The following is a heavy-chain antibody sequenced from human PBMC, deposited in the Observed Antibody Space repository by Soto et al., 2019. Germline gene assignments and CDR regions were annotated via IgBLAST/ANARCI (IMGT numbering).Heavy chain of an antibody. J-gene: IGHJ5*02. CDR3: ARLTLDTAMGPALGWFDP. CDR2: IYYSGST. Sequence: QLQLQESGPGLVKPSETLSLTYTVSGGSISSSSYYWGWIRQPPGKGLEWIGSIYYSGSTYYNPSLKSRVTISVDTSKNQFSLKLSSVTAADTAVYYCARLTLDTAMGPALGWFDPWGQGTLVTVSS. D-gene: IGHD5-18*01. CDR1: GGSISSSSYY. V-gene: IGHV4-39*01.